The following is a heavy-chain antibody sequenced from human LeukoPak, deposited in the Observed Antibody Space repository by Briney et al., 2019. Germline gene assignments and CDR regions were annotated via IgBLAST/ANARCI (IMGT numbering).Heavy chain of an antibody. CDR3: ARQYYYGSGSPPVV. J-gene: IGHJ4*02. V-gene: IGHV5-51*01. D-gene: IGHD3-10*01. Sequence: GASLQISCQASGYIFTHYWIGWARPMPGKGLEWMGAIFPADSDTRYNPSFLGQVTISADKSITTAYLQWSFLKASDTAMYYCARQYYYGSGSPPVVWGQGTLVTVSS. CDR2: IFPADSDT. CDR1: GYIFTHYW.